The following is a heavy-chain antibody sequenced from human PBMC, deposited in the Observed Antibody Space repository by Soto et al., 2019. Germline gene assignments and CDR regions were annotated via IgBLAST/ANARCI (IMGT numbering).Heavy chain of an antibody. CDR1: GGSISSSSYY. J-gene: IGHJ6*02. D-gene: IGHD3-16*02. CDR3: ARHYQEYYYGMDV. Sequence: PSETLSLTCTVSGGSISSSSYYWGWIRQPPGKGLEWIGSIYYSGSTYYNPSLKSRVTISVDTSKNQFSLKLSSVTAAGTAVYYCARHYQEYYYGMDVWGQGTTVTVSS. CDR2: IYYSGST. V-gene: IGHV4-39*01.